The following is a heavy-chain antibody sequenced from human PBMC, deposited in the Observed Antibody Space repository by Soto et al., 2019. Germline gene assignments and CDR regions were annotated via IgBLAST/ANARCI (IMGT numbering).Heavy chain of an antibody. D-gene: IGHD3-16*01. CDR3: ARGGYSDNTWGKLSHYGLDV. CDR2: ISPYNDYT. Sequence: QVQLVQSAAEVKKPGASVRVSCKASGYTFIRYGIAWVRQAPGQGLEWMGWISPYNDYTIYAQKLQGRVTMTADTSTRPVYMERGGLKSDDTAVYSGARGGYSDNTWGKLSHYGLDVWGQGTSVTVSS. CDR1: GYTFIRYG. J-gene: IGHJ6*02. V-gene: IGHV1-18*01.